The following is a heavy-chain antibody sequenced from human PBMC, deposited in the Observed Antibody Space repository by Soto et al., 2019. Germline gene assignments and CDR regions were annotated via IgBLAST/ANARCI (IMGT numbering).Heavy chain of an antibody. CDR2: INPNSGGT. V-gene: IGHV1-2*04. D-gene: IGHD6-13*01. CDR3: ARASIAAAGTNHRYYYGMDV. CDR1: GYTFTGYY. J-gene: IGHJ6*02. Sequence: GASVKVSCKASGYTFTGYYMHWVRQAPGQGLEWMGWINPNSGGTNYAQKFQGWVTMTRDTSISTAYMELSRLRSDDTAVYYCARASIAAAGTNHRYYYGMDVWGQGTKVTVSS.